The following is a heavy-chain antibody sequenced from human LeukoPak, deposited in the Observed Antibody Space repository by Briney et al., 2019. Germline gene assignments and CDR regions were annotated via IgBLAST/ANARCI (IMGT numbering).Heavy chain of an antibody. V-gene: IGHV4-39*01. J-gene: IGHJ4*02. Sequence: SETLSLTCSVSGGSISSSSYYWGWIRQPPGKGLEWIGSIYYSGSTYYNPSLKSRVTIPVDTSKNQFSLKLSSVTAADTAVYYCARLSRQWLPYIDYWGQGTLVTVSS. D-gene: IGHD6-19*01. CDR3: ARLSRQWLPYIDY. CDR1: GGSISSSSYY. CDR2: IYYSGST.